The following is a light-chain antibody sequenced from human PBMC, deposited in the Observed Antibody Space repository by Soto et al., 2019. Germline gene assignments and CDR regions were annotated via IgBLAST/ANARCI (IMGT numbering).Light chain of an antibody. J-gene: IGKJ2*01. V-gene: IGKV3-15*01. Sequence: EIVLTQSPATLSVSPGERATLSCRASQSVSSNLAWYQQKLAQAPRLLIYGASTRATGIPTRFSGSGSGTEFTLTISSLQSEDFAVYFCQQSNNWPPGYTFGQGTMLEIK. CDR1: QSVSSN. CDR3: QQSNNWPPGYT. CDR2: GAS.